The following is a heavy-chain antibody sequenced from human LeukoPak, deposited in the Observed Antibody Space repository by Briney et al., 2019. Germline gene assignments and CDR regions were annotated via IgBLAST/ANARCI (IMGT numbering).Heavy chain of an antibody. D-gene: IGHD6-6*01. Sequence: GGSLRLSCAASGFTFSSYEMNWVRQAPGKGLEWVSVIYSGGSTYYADSVKGRFSFYRDNSKNTLYLQMNSLRAEDTAVYYCARDHSPEYNSSAGYFQLWGQGTLVTVSS. CDR2: IYSGGST. CDR3: ARDHSPEYNSSAGYFQL. CDR1: GFTFSSYE. V-gene: IGHV3-66*01. J-gene: IGHJ1*01.